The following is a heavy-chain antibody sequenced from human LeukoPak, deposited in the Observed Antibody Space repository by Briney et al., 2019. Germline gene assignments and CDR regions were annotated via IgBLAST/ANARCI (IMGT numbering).Heavy chain of an antibody. J-gene: IGHJ4*02. Sequence: PGRSLRLSCAASGFTFSSYAIHWVRQAPGKGLEWVAVISYDGSNKYYADSVKGRFTISRDNSKNTLYLQMNSLRAEDTAVYYCARVGVRRYYFDYWGQGTLVTVSS. CDR1: GFTFSSYA. V-gene: IGHV3-30-3*01. CDR2: ISYDGSNK. D-gene: IGHD3-10*01. CDR3: ARVGVRRYYFDY.